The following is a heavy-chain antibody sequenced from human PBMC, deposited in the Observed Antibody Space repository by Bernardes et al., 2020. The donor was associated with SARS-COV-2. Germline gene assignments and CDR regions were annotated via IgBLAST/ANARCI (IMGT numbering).Heavy chain of an antibody. V-gene: IGHV1-18*01. CDR2: ISADNGNT. J-gene: IGHJ5*02. CDR3: ATVFGYSYGGGWFDP. CDR1: GYTFTSYG. D-gene: IGHD5-18*01. Sequence: ASVKVSCKASGYTFTSYGISWVRQAPGQGLEWMGWISADNGNTNYAQKLQGRVTMTTDTSTSTAYMELRSLRSDDTAVYYCATVFGYSYGGGWFDPWGQGTLVTVSS.